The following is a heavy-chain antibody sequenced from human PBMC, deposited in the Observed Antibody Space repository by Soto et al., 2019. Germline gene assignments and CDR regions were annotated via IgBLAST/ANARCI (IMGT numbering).Heavy chain of an antibody. J-gene: IGHJ6*02. D-gene: IGHD6-13*01. V-gene: IGHV1-3*01. CDR2: INAGNGNT. CDR3: ANSLAAAGTPATTTGMDV. CDR1: GYTFTEYY. Sequence: ASVKVSCKASGYTFTEYYLYWVRQAPGQGPEWLGGINAGNGNTKYSPKFQGRVTITRDTSASTAYMELSSLRSEDTAVYYCANSLAAAGTPATTTGMDVWGHGTTVTVSS.